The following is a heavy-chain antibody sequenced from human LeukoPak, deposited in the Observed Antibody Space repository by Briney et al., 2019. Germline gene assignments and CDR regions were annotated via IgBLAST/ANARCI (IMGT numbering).Heavy chain of an antibody. D-gene: IGHD1-26*01. CDR3: AREESGSYFDY. CDR2: IYSSGGT. V-gene: IGHV4-30-4*08. J-gene: IGHJ4*02. Sequence: SQTLSLTCTVSGDSITSCDYYWTWIRQPPGKGLEWIGYIYSSGGTDYNPSLRSRITISIDTSQNLFSLKLSSVTAADTAVYYCAREESGSYFDYWGQGTLVTVSS. CDR1: GDSITSCDYY.